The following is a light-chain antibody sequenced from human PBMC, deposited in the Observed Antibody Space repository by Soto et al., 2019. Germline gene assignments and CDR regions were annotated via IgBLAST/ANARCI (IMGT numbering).Light chain of an antibody. V-gene: IGKV1-39*01. CDR3: QQSXTTPRT. Sequence: DIQMTQSPSSLSASVGDRVTITCRTSQTINNYLNWYQQKPGKAPRLLIYAASTLQSGVPSRFTGSGSGTDFTLTISSLQPEDFAXYYCQQSXTTPRTFGQGTKVEIK. J-gene: IGKJ1*01. CDR1: QTINNY. CDR2: AAS.